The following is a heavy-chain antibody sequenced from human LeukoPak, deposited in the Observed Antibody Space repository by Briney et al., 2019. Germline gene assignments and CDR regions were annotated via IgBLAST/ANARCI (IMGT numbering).Heavy chain of an antibody. J-gene: IGHJ4*02. CDR2: IYYSGTT. Sequence: PSETLSRTCAVSGGSISTTGYYWGWIRQPPGKGLEWIVNIYYSGTTYYNPSLKSRVTISVYTSKNHFSLKLSSVTAADTAVYYCARHGPYYTDTSGYTPLDYWGQGILVTVSS. CDR3: ARHGPYYTDTSGYTPLDY. CDR1: GGSISTTGYY. D-gene: IGHD3-22*01. V-gene: IGHV4-39*01.